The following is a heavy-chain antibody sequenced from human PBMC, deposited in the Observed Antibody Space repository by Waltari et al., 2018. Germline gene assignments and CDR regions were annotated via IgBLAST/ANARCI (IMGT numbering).Heavy chain of an antibody. CDR2: IYYTGST. Sequence: QVQLQESGPGLVKPSETLSLTCTVSGGSIITYYWSWIRQPPGKGLEWIGYIYYTGSTNYNPALKSRVTMSVDTSKNQFSLKLSSVTAADTAVYYCARNVASNYGMDVWGQGTTVTVSS. J-gene: IGHJ6*02. CDR3: ARNVASNYGMDV. V-gene: IGHV4-59*01. CDR1: GGSIITYY. D-gene: IGHD5-12*01.